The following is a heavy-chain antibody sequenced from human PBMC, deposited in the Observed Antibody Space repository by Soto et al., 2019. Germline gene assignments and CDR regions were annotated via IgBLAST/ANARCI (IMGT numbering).Heavy chain of an antibody. CDR3: ASHATYAPPADY. CDR1: GGTFSSYA. CDR2: IIPIFGTA. J-gene: IGHJ4*02. D-gene: IGHD2-2*01. Sequence: QVQLVQSGAEVKKPGSSVKVSCKASGGTFSSYAISWVRQAPGQGLEWMGGIIPIFGTANYAQKFQGIVTITADKSTSTAYMELSSLRSEDTALYYCASHATYAPPADYWGQGTLVTVSS. V-gene: IGHV1-69*06.